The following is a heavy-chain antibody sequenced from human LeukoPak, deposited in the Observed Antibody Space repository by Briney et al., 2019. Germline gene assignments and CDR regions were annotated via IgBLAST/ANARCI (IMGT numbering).Heavy chain of an antibody. J-gene: IGHJ3*02. Sequence: GGSLRLSCEISGFTFSRFAMNWVRQAPGQGLEWISIISGSGSSAYYADSVKGRFIVSRDNFKNTVNLETSSLRVKDTAVYYCVPEGFDIWGQGKMVTVSS. CDR1: GFTFSRFA. V-gene: IGHV3-23*01. CDR3: VPEGFDI. CDR2: ISGSGSSA.